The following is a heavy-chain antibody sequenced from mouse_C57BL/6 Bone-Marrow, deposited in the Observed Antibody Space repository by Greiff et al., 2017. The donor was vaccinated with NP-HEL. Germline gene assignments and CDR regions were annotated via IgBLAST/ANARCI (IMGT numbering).Heavy chain of an antibody. CDR3: ARGDGSTWFAY. Sequence: EVMLVESEAGLVQPGSSMKLSCTASGFTFSDYYMAWVRQVPEKGLEWVANINYDGSSTYYLDSLKSRFIFSRDNAKNILYLQLSSLKSEDTATYYCARGDGSTWFAYWGQGTLLTVSA. CDR1: GFTFSDYY. D-gene: IGHD1-1*01. V-gene: IGHV5-16*01. J-gene: IGHJ3*01. CDR2: INYDGSST.